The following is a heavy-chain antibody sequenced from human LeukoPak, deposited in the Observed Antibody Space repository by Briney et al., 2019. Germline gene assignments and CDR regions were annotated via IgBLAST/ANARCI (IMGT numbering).Heavy chain of an antibody. CDR3: ARDRGSSSSRPAKPRYYGMDV. CDR1: GGTFSSYA. D-gene: IGHD6-6*01. CDR2: IIPIFGTA. V-gene: IGHV1-69*13. J-gene: IGHJ6*02. Sequence: SVKVSCKASGGTFSSYAISWVRQAPGQGLEWMGGIIPIFGTANYAQKFQGRVTITADESTSTAYMELSSLRSEDTAVYYCARDRGSSSSRPAKPRYYGMDVWGQGTTVTVSS.